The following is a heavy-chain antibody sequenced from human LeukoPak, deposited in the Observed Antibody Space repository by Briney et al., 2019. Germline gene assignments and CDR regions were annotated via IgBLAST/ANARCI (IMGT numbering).Heavy chain of an antibody. CDR2: IYTSGST. D-gene: IGHD2-2*01. Sequence: PSETLSLTCTVSGGSISSGGYYWSWIRQPAGKGLEWIGRIYTSGSTNYNPSLKSRVTMSVDTSKNQFSLKLSSVTAADTAVYYCARVVPAANWFDPWGQGTLVTVSS. CDR3: ARVVPAANWFDP. CDR1: GGSISSGGYY. V-gene: IGHV4-61*02. J-gene: IGHJ5*02.